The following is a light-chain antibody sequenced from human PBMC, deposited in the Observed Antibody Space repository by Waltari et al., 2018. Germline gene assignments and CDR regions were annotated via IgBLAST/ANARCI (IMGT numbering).Light chain of an antibody. Sequence: QLVLTQSPSASASLGASVKLTCTLSRGHSSYAIAWHQQQPEKGPRYLMKLNSDGSHSKGYGIPDRFSGSSSGAERYLTISSLQSEDEADYYCQTWGTGPWVFGGGTKLTVL. CDR1: RGHSSYA. J-gene: IGLJ3*02. CDR2: LNSDGSH. CDR3: QTWGTGPWV. V-gene: IGLV4-69*01.